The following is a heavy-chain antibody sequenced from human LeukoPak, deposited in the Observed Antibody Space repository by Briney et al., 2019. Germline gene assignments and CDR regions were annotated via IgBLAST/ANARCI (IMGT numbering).Heavy chain of an antibody. CDR1: GGSISSGSYY. Sequence: PSETLSLTCTVSGGSISSGSYYWSWIRQPAGKGLEWIGRIYTSGSTNYNPSLKSRVTISVDTSKNQFSLKLSSVTAADTAVYYCARDLFGGNSVRWFDPWGQGTLVTVSS. J-gene: IGHJ5*02. V-gene: IGHV4-61*02. CDR2: IYTSGST. CDR3: ARDLFGGNSVRWFDP. D-gene: IGHD4-23*01.